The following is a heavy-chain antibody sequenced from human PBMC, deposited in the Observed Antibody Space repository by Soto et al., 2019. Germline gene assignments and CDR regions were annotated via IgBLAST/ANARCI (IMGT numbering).Heavy chain of an antibody. CDR2: IIPIFGTA. CDR3: ARVRSPSHNPPQWLVTIQWFDP. V-gene: IGHV1-69*13. D-gene: IGHD6-19*01. CDR1: GGTFSSYA. Sequence: SVKVSCKASGGTFSSYAISWVRQAPGQGLEWMGGIIPIFGTANYAQKFQGRVTITADESTSTAYMELSSLRSEDTAVYYCARVRSPSHNPPQWLVTIQWFDPWGQGTLVTVSS. J-gene: IGHJ5*02.